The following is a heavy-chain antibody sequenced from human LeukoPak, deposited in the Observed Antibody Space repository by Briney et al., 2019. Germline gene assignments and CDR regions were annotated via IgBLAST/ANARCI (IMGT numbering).Heavy chain of an antibody. J-gene: IGHJ5*02. CDR2: IYTSGST. D-gene: IGHD5-18*01. V-gene: IGHV4-61*02. CDR3: AREHLFSYGYNWFDP. Sequence: TLYLTCAVSGGSISSGSYYWSWIRQPAGKGLEWIGRIYTSGSTNYNPSLKSRVTISVDTSKNQFSLKLSSVPAADTAMYYCAREHLFSYGYNWFDPWGQGTLVTVSS. CDR1: GGSISSGSYY.